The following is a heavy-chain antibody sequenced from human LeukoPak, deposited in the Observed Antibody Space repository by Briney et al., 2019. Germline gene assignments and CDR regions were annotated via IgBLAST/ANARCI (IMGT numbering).Heavy chain of an antibody. J-gene: IGHJ5*02. Sequence: SQTLSLTCTVSGGSISSGRYYWNWIRQPAGKGLEWIGRIYTSGSTNYNPSLKSRVTMSVDTSKNQFSLKLTSVTAADTAVYYCARGPPTTVTTYWWFDPWGQGTLVTVSS. CDR2: IYTSGST. CDR1: GGSISSGRYY. V-gene: IGHV4-61*02. D-gene: IGHD4-17*01. CDR3: ARGPPTTVTTYWWFDP.